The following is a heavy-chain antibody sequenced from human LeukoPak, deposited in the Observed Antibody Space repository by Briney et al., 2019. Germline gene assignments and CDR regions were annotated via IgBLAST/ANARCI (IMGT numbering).Heavy chain of an antibody. D-gene: IGHD5-12*01. J-gene: IGHJ5*02. V-gene: IGHV4-31*03. CDR3: ARLDIVATIYH. Sequence: SETLPLTCTVSGGSISSGGYYWSWIRQHPGKGLEWIGYIYYSGSTYYNPSLKSRVTISVDKSKNQFSLKLSSVTAADTAVYYCARLDIVATIYHWGQGTLVTVSS. CDR1: GGSISSGGYY. CDR2: IYYSGST.